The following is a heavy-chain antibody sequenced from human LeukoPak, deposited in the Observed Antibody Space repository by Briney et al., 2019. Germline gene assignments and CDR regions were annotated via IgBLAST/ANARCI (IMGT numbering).Heavy chain of an antibody. J-gene: IGHJ6*02. V-gene: IGHV5-51*01. CDR3: ARRSYYYDSSGYYYYGMDV. CDR2: IYPGDSDT. D-gene: IGHD3-22*01. CDR1: GYSFTSYW. Sequence: PGESLKISCKGSGYSFTSYWIGWVRQMPGKGLEWMGIIYPGDSDTRYSPSFQGQVTISADKSISTAHLQWSSLKASDTAMYYCARRSYYYDSSGYYYYGMDVWGQGTTVTVSS.